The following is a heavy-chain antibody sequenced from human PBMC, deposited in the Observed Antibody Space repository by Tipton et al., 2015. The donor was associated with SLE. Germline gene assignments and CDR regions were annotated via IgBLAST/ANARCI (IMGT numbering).Heavy chain of an antibody. J-gene: IGHJ3*02. D-gene: IGHD6-13*01. CDR1: GDSVSSFY. CDR2: IYHSGST. Sequence: TLSLTCSVSGDSVSSFYWSWIRQPPGKGLEWIGYIYHSGSTNYNASLKSRVTISVDKSKNQFSLKVSSVTAADTAVYYCARGGGRQLVFDAFDIWGQGTMVTVSS. CDR3: ARGGGRQLVFDAFDI. V-gene: IGHV4-59*02.